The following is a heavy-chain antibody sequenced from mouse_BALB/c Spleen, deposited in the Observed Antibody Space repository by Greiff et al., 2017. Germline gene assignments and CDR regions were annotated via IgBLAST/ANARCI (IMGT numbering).Heavy chain of an antibody. CDR3: ARRGYSYAMDY. CDR2: ISYRGST. CDR1: GYSITSEYA. V-gene: IGHV3-2*02. J-gene: IGHJ4*01. D-gene: IGHD2-14*01. Sequence: DVQLQESGPGLVKPSQSLSLTCTVTGYSITSEYAWNWIRQFPGNKLEWMGYISYRGSTSYNPSLKSRISITRDTSKTQFFLQLNSVTTEDTATYYCARRGYSYAMDYWGQGTSVTVSS.